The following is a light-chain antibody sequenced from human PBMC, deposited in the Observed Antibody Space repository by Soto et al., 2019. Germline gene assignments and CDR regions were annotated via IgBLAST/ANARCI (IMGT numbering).Light chain of an antibody. V-gene: IGKV3-20*01. Sequence: EIVLTQSPDTLSLSPGERVTLSCRASQSVTNSYLAWYQQKPGQGPRLLIHGASSRATGTPDRFSGSGSGTDFTLTISRLEPEDFAVYYCQQYGATPGTFGHVTKLDIK. CDR2: GAS. J-gene: IGKJ1*01. CDR1: QSVTNSY. CDR3: QQYGATPGT.